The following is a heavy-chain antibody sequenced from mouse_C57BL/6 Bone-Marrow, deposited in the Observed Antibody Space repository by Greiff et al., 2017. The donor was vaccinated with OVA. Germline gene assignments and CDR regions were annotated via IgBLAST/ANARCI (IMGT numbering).Heavy chain of an antibody. D-gene: IGHD5-1*01. V-gene: IGHV3-6*01. CDR3: SRPYPY. CDR2: ISYDGSN. CDR1: GYSITSGYY. J-gene: IGHJ3*01. Sequence: VKLQESGPGLVKPSQSLSLTCSVTGYSITSGYYWNWIRQFPGNKLEWMGYISYDGSNNYNPSLKNRISITRDTSKNQFFLKLNSVTTEDTATYYCSRPYPYWGQGTLVTVSA.